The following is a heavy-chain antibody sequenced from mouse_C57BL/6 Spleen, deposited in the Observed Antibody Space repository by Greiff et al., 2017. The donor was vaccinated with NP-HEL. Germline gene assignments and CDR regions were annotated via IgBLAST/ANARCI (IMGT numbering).Heavy chain of an antibody. CDR3: ARSYYYGSSHYAMDY. J-gene: IGHJ4*01. V-gene: IGHV1-26*01. CDR1: GYTFTDYY. Sequence: EVQLQQSGPELVKPGASVKISCKASGYTFTDYYMNWVKQSHGKSLEWIGDINPNNGGTSYNQKFKGKATLTVDKSSSTAYMELRSLTSEDSAVYYCARSYYYGSSHYAMDYWGQGTSVTVSS. CDR2: INPNNGGT. D-gene: IGHD1-1*01.